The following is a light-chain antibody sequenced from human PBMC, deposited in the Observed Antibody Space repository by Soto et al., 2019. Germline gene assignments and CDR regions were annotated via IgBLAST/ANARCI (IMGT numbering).Light chain of an antibody. CDR1: QSVSSN. J-gene: IGKJ2*01. Sequence: EIVMTQSPATLSLSPGERATLSCRASQSVSSNLAWYQQKPGQAPRLLIYGAFTRATGIPARFSGSGSGTEFTLTISTLQSEDFAVYYCQQYKNRPPYTFGQGTKVDI. CDR3: QQYKNRPPYT. V-gene: IGKV3-15*01. CDR2: GAF.